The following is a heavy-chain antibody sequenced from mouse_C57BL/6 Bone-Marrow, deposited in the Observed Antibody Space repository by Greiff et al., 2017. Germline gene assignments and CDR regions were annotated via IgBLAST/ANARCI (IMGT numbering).Heavy chain of an antibody. CDR2: INPNDGGS. V-gene: IGHV1-26*01. D-gene: IGHD1-1*01. Sequence: VQLQQSGPELVKPGASVKISCTASGYTITDYYMNWVKQSHGKSLEWIGDINPNDGGSSYNQKFKGKATLTVDNSSSTAYMELRSLTSEDSAVYYCACYGSSYMLAYWGQGTLVTVSA. J-gene: IGHJ3*01. CDR1: GYTITDYY. CDR3: ACYGSSYMLAY.